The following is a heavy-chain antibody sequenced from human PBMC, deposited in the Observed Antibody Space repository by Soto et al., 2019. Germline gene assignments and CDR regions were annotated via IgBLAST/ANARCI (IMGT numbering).Heavy chain of an antibody. V-gene: IGHV4-4*02. CDR3: ARDYYDSSGYYYVGYFDY. D-gene: IGHD3-22*01. Sequence: PSETLSLTCAVYGGSISSSNWWSWVRQPPGKGLEWIGEIYHSGSTNYNPSLKSRVTIPVDKSKNQFSLKLSSVTAADTAVYYCARDYYDSSGYYYVGYFDYWGQGTLVTVSS. J-gene: IGHJ4*02. CDR1: GGSISSSNW. CDR2: IYHSGST.